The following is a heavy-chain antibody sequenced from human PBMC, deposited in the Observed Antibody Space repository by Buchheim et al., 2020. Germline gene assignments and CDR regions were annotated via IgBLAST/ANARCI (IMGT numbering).Heavy chain of an antibody. V-gene: IGHV3-72*01. CDR3: ARSQWLVHDGDYYYYYGMDV. Sequence: EVQLVESGGGLVQPGGSLRLSCAASGFTFSDHYMDWVRQAPGKGLEWVGRTRNKANSYTTEYAASVKGRFTISRDDSKNSLYLQMNSLKTEDTAVYYCARSQWLVHDGDYYYYYGMDVWGQGTT. CDR2: TRNKANSYTT. D-gene: IGHD6-19*01. CDR1: GFTFSDHY. J-gene: IGHJ6*02.